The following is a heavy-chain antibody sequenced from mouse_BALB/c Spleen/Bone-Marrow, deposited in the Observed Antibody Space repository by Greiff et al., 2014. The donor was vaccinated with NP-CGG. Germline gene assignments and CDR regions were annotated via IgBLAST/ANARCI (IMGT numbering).Heavy chain of an antibody. D-gene: IGHD2-3*01. Sequence: QVQLQQSGTDLVRPGTSVKVSCKASGYAFTYYLIEWIKQRPGQGLEWIGVINPGSGGINYDERFKGKATLTADKSSSTAYMQLSSLTSDDSAVYLCARSIYDGYSEAMDYWGQGTSVTVSS. CDR1: GYAFTYYL. CDR3: ARSIYDGYSEAMDY. V-gene: IGHV1-54*03. J-gene: IGHJ4*01. CDR2: INPGSGGI.